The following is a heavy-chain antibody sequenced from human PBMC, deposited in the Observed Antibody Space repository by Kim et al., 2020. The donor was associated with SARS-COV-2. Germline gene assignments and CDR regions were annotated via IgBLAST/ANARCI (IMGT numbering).Heavy chain of an antibody. CDR1: GFTFSGYG. D-gene: IGHD3-16*01. Sequence: GGSLRLSCAASGFTFSGYGMHWVRQAPGKGLEWVALIWYDGSKKYYADSVKGRCTISRDNSKNTLYLQMNSLRAEDTAVYYCARGGSNVAFDFWGQGTTVTVSS. CDR2: IWYDGSKK. CDR3: ARGGSNVAFDF. J-gene: IGHJ3*01. V-gene: IGHV3-33*01.